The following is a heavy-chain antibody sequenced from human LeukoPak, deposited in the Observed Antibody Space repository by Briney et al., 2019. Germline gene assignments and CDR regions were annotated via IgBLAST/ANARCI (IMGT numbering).Heavy chain of an antibody. CDR1: GFTFSSYS. J-gene: IGHJ4*02. V-gene: IGHV3-21*01. CDR2: ISSSSSYI. CDR3: AKSMVRGVVVAVDY. D-gene: IGHD3-10*01. Sequence: GGSLRLSCAASGFTFSSYSMNWVRQAPGKGLEWVSSISSSSSYIYYADSVKGRFSISRDNAKNSLYLQMNSLRAEDTAVYYCAKSMVRGVVVAVDYWGQGTLVTVSS.